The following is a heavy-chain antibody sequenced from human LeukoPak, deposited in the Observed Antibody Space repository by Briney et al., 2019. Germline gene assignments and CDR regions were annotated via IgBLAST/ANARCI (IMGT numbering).Heavy chain of an antibody. V-gene: IGHV4-59*08. CDR2: IYYSGST. Sequence: SETLSLTCTVSGGSVRGYYWTWIRQAPGKGLEFVAYIYYSGSTNYNPSLKSRVSTSLDTSTNQFSLSLTSVTATDTATYYFARLVQKASGLYDYYYFMDVWGSGTPVTVSS. D-gene: IGHD5/OR15-5a*01. CDR3: ARLVQKASGLYDYYYFMDV. J-gene: IGHJ6*04. CDR1: GGSVRGYY.